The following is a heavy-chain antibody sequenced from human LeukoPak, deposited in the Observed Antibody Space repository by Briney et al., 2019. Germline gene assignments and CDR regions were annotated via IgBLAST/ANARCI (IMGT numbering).Heavy chain of an antibody. CDR2: INTNTGNP. Sequence: GASVKVSCKASGYTFTSYARNWVRQAPGQVLEWMGWINTNTGNPTYAQGFTGRFAFSLDTSVSTAYLQISSLKAEDTAVYYCARSFIVVVPAAPFDPWGQGTLVTVSS. CDR1: GYTFTSYA. D-gene: IGHD2-2*01. J-gene: IGHJ5*02. V-gene: IGHV7-4-1*02. CDR3: ARSFIVVVPAAPFDP.